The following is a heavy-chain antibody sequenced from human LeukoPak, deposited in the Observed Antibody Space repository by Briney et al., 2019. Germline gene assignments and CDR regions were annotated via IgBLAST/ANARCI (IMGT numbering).Heavy chain of an antibody. Sequence: ASVKVSCKASGGTFSSYAISWVRQAPGQGLEWMGGIIPIFGTANYAQKFQGRVTITADESTSTAYMELSSLRSEDTAVYYCARDGGYYGSGSDWFDPWGQGTLVTVSS. V-gene: IGHV1-69*13. J-gene: IGHJ5*02. CDR1: GGTFSSYA. CDR3: ARDGGYYGSGSDWFDP. D-gene: IGHD3-10*01. CDR2: IIPIFGTA.